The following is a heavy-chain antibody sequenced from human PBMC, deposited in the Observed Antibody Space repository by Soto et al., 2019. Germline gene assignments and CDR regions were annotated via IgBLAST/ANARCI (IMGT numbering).Heavy chain of an antibody. CDR2: ISGSGGST. Sequence: SGGSLRLSCAASGFTFSSYAMSWVRQAPGKGLEWVSAISGSGGSTYYADSVKGRFTISRDNSKNTLYLQMNSLRAEDTAVYYCAKEDYGIVGATRADYFDYWGQGTLVTVSS. CDR1: GFTFSSYA. J-gene: IGHJ4*02. V-gene: IGHV3-23*01. D-gene: IGHD1-26*01. CDR3: AKEDYGIVGATRADYFDY.